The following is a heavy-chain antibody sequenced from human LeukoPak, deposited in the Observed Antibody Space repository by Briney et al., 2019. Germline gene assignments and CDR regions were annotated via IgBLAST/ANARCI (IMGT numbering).Heavy chain of an antibody. CDR2: IYHSGST. CDR1: GYSISSGYY. Sequence: SETLSLTCTVSGYSISSGYYWGWIRQPPGKGLEWIGSIYHSGSTYYNPSLKSRVTISVDTSKNQFSLKLSSVTAADTAVYYCARAADVDYALNYYFDYWGQGTLVTVSS. D-gene: IGHD4-17*01. CDR3: ARAADVDYALNYYFDY. J-gene: IGHJ4*02. V-gene: IGHV4-38-2*02.